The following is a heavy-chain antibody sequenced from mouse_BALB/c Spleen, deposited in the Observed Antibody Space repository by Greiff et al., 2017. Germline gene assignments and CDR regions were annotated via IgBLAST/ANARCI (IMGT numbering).Heavy chain of an antibody. CDR3: ARGGGYDGKGFAY. D-gene: IGHD2-2*01. V-gene: IGHV1-7*01. CDR1: GYTFTSYW. CDR2: INPSTGYT. Sequence: QVQLQQSGAELAKPGASVKMSCKASGYTFTSYWMHWVKQRPGQGLEWIGYINPSTGYTEYNQKFKDKATLTADKSSSTAYMQLSSLTSEDSAVYYCARGGGYDGKGFAYWGQGTLVTVSA. J-gene: IGHJ3*01.